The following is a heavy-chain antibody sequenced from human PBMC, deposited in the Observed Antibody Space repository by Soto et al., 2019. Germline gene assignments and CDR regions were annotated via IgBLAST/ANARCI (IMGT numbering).Heavy chain of an antibody. D-gene: IGHD2-15*01. J-gene: IGHJ4*02. Sequence: QLQLRESGPGLERPSETLSLSCSVSGDSIDSHVAYWSWIRQSHGKGLVWIGTVADTGTTYYPTPLGSRVTVSSDKSGNQFSLKLTSVTAADTAVYSCARHRACNTACDFEHWGQGTLVTVSS. CDR1: GDSIDSHVAY. CDR3: ARHRACNTACDFEH. V-gene: IGHV4-39*01. CDR2: VADTGTT.